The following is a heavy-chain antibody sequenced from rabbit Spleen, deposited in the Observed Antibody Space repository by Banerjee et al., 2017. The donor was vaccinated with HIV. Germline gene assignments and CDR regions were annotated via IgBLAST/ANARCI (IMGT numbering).Heavy chain of an antibody. V-gene: IGHV1S45*01. D-gene: IGHD8-1*01. CDR2: IYVGGIAST. CDR1: GFSFSSKW. Sequence: EQLVESGGGLVKPGGTLTLTCTVSGFSFSSKWICWVRQAPGKGLEWIACIYVGGIASTYYASWATGRFTISKTSSTTVTLQMTSLTVADTATYFCARDTGSSFSSYGMDLWGPGTLVTVS. J-gene: IGHJ6*01. CDR3: ARDTGSSFSSYGMDL.